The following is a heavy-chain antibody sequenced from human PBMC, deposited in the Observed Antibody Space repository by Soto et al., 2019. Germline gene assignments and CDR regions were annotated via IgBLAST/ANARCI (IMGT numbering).Heavy chain of an antibody. CDR1: GFTFSSYA. CDR2: ISSSGSTI. Sequence: PGGSLRLSCAASGFTFSSYAMSWVRQAPGKGLEWVSYISSSGSTIYYADSVKGRFTISRDNAKNSLYLQMNSLRAEDTAVYYCARGVDIVATISLGAFDIWGQGTMVTVSS. J-gene: IGHJ3*02. CDR3: ARGVDIVATISLGAFDI. V-gene: IGHV3-48*04. D-gene: IGHD5-12*01.